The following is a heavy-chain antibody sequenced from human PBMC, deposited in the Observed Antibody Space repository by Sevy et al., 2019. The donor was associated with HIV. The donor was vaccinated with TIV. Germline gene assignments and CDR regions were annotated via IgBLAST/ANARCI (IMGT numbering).Heavy chain of an antibody. CDR1: GYTFTSYG. CDR2: ISTYNGNT. D-gene: IGHD2-15*01. CDR3: ARLAYCSGGSCSGDYYYYYAMDV. J-gene: IGHJ6*02. Sequence: ASVKVSCKASGYTFTSYGISWVRQAPGEGLEWMGWISTYNGNTNYAQNFQGRVTMTTDTSTRTPNMELKSLRSDDTAVYHCARLAYCSGGSCSGDYYYYYAMDVWGQGTTVTVSS. V-gene: IGHV1-18*01.